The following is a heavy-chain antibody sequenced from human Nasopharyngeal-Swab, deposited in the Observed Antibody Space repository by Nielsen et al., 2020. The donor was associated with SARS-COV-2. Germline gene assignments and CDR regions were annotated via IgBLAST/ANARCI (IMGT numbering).Heavy chain of an antibody. V-gene: IGHV3-48*03. D-gene: IGHD5-18*01. J-gene: IGHJ4*02. Sequence: VRQAPGKGLEWISYISSTGTTIYYADSVKGRFTISRDNAKNSLFLQMNSLRAEDTALYYCAREMGYSYGWDYWGQGTQVTRLL. CDR2: ISSTGTTI. CDR3: AREMGYSYGWDY.